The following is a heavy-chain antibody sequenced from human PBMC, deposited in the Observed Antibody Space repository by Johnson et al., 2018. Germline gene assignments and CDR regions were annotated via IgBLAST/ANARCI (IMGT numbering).Heavy chain of an antibody. J-gene: IGHJ3*02. CDR2: ITGSSPTI. D-gene: IGHD6-13*01. Sequence: VQLLESGGGLVQPGGSLRLSCAASGFTLSRYGMNWVRQAPGKGLEWVSHITGSSPTIYYADSVKGRFTASRNNAKNSLYLQMSSRGAEDTAVYYCVRDGYPSGRKDAFDTWGQGTMVTVSS. V-gene: IGHV3-48*01. CDR1: GFTLSRYG. CDR3: VRDGYPSGRKDAFDT.